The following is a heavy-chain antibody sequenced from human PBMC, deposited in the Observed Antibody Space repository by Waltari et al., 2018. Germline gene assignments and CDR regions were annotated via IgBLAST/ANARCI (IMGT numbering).Heavy chain of an antibody. V-gene: IGHV1-18*01. CDR2: ISAYNGSS. CDR1: GYTFTKYD. D-gene: IGHD5-12*01. J-gene: IGHJ4*02. Sequence: QVQLVQSGPEVKKPGASVRVSCKASGYTFTKYDISWVRQAPGQGLEWMGWISAYNGSSYYAQKFQGRVTLTTETSTTPAYMDLRGLRSDDTAMYYCARNSYTGYEDSWGQGTLVTVSS. CDR3: ARNSYTGYEDS.